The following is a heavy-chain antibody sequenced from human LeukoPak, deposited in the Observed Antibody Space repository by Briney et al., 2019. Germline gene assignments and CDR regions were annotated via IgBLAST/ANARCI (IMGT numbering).Heavy chain of an antibody. CDR2: IYHSGST. CDR3: ARAVRDYGDYVYWFDP. D-gene: IGHD4-17*01. V-gene: IGHV4-4*02. CDR1: GGSISSSNW. Sequence: SETLSLTCAVSGGSISSSNWWSWVRQPPGKGLEWIGEIYHSGSTNYNPSLRSRVTISVDTSKNQFSLKLSSVTAADTAVYYCARAVRDYGDYVYWFDPWGQGTLVTVSS. J-gene: IGHJ5*02.